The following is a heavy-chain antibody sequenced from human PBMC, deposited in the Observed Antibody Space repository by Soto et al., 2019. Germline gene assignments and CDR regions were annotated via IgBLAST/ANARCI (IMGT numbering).Heavy chain of an antibody. Sequence: QVQLVESGGGVVQPGRSLRLSCAASGFTFSSYAMHWVRQAPGKGLEWVAVISYDGSNKYYADSVKGRFTISRDNSKNTLYLQMNSLRAEDTAVYYCARGPGRSWYSFVNYDMDVWGQGTTVTVSS. CDR2: ISYDGSNK. J-gene: IGHJ6*02. D-gene: IGHD6-13*01. CDR3: ARGPGRSWYSFVNYDMDV. CDR1: GFTFSSYA. V-gene: IGHV3-30-3*01.